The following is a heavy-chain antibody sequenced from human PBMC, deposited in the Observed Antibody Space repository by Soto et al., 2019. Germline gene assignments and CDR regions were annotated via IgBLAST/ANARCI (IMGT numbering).Heavy chain of an antibody. V-gene: IGHV3-53*04. J-gene: IGHJ6*03. CDR1: GFTVSSNY. D-gene: IGHD3-10*01. CDR3: ATLGVGEPSHYYYYMDV. Sequence: EVQLVESGGGLVQPGGSLRLSCAASGFTVSSNYMSWVRQAPGKGLEWVSVIYSGGSTYYADSVKGRFTISRHNSKNTLYLQMNSLRAEDRAVYYCATLGVGEPSHYYYYMDVWGKGTTVTVSS. CDR2: IYSGGST.